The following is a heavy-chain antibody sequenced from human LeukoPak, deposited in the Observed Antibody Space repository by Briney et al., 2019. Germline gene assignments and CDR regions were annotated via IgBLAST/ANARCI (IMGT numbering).Heavy chain of an antibody. CDR1: GVTFATYG. J-gene: IGHJ6*03. CDR2: VRYDGIDK. V-gene: IGHV3-30*02. Sequence: PGGSLRLSCAASGVTFATYGMHWVRQAPGKGLECVAFVRYDGIDKYYGDSVKSRFAISRDNSKNTLYLQMNSLRVEDTAVYFCAKVLPLTFYYMDVWGQGTTVTVS. CDR3: AKVLPLTFYYMDV.